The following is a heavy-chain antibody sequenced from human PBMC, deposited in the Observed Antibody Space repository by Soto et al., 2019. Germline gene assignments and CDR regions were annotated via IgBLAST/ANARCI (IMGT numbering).Heavy chain of an antibody. CDR1: GGSISSYY. V-gene: IGHV4-59*01. J-gene: IGHJ4*02. CDR2: IYYSGST. D-gene: IGHD6-19*01. Sequence: QVQLQESGPGLVKPSETLSLTCTVSGGSISSYYWSWIRQPPGKGLEWIGYIYYSGSTNYNPSLKSRVTISVDTSKNQFSLKLSSVTAADTAVYYCARSAVAGYFDYWGQGTLVTVSS. CDR3: ARSAVAGYFDY.